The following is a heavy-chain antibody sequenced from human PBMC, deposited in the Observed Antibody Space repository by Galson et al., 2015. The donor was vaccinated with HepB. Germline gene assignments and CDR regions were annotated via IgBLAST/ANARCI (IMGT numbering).Heavy chain of an antibody. Sequence: SLRLSCAASGFMFTNFAMAWVRQAPGKGLEWVSSITLRGESTYYADSVKGRFTISRDNSKNTLSLQMNSLRADDTAVYYCARDSDTSGHYDTFDIWGQGTMVTVSS. CDR3: ARDSDTSGHYDTFDI. CDR2: ITLRGEST. CDR1: GFMFTNFA. D-gene: IGHD6-19*01. V-gene: IGHV3-23*01. J-gene: IGHJ3*02.